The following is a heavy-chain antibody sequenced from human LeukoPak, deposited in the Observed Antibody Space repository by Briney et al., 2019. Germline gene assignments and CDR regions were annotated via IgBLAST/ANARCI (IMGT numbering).Heavy chain of an antibody. CDR2: ISGSGGST. CDR1: GFTFSSYA. J-gene: IGHJ4*02. V-gene: IGHV3-23*01. CDR3: ATSSQQWLPLFDFDY. Sequence: GGSLRLSCAASGFTFSSYAMSWVRQAPGKGLEWVSAISGSGGSTYYADSVKGRFTISRDNSKNTLYLQMNSLRAEDTAVFYCATSSQQWLPLFDFDYWGRGTLVTVHS. D-gene: IGHD6-19*01.